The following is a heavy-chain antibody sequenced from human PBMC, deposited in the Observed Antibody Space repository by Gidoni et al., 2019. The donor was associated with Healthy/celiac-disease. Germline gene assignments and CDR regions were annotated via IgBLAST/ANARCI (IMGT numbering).Heavy chain of an antibody. D-gene: IGHD3-3*01. CDR1: GGSISSGSYY. J-gene: IGHJ6*02. CDR2: IYTSGST. Sequence: QVQLQESGPGLVTPSQTLSLTCTVSGGSISSGSYYWSWIRQPAGKGLEWIGRIYTSGSTNYNPSLKSRVTISVDTSKNQFSLKLSSVTAADTAVYYCARTYYDFWSGPHGGGMDVWGQGTTVTVSS. V-gene: IGHV4-61*02. CDR3: ARTYYDFWSGPHGGGMDV.